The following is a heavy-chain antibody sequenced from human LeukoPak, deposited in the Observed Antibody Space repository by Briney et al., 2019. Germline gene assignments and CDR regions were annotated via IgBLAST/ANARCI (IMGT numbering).Heavy chain of an antibody. CDR3: ASSYYHDGDY. Sequence: GGSLRLSCAASGFTFTSYWMVWVRQTPGKGLEWVANINQDASEKNYADSVKGRFTISRDNARNSLVLQMNSLRAEDTALYYCASSYYHDGDYWGQGTLVTVSS. V-gene: IGHV3-7*01. CDR1: GFTFTSYW. D-gene: IGHD3-10*01. CDR2: INQDASEK. J-gene: IGHJ4*02.